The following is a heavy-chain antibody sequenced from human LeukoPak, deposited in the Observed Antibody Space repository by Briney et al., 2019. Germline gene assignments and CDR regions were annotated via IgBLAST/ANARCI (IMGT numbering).Heavy chain of an antibody. CDR1: GGTFSDYA. CDR2: IIPILGIA. Sequence: ASVKVSCKASGGTFSDYAISWVRQAPGQGLEWMGRIIPILGIAKYAQKFQGRVTITADSSTSTAYVELRSLRSEDTAVYYCARDRHYSAAPSDYWGQGTLVSVSS. CDR3: ARDRHYSAAPSDY. J-gene: IGHJ4*02. V-gene: IGHV1-69*04. D-gene: IGHD2-21*01.